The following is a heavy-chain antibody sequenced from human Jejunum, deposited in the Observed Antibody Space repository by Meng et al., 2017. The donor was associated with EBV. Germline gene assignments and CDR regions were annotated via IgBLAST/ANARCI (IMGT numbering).Heavy chain of an antibody. V-gene: IGHV1-3*01. CDR2: ISAGSGDT. CDR3: ARGSSWNRGDY. CDR1: GYTLTNYA. Sequence: QVHLVQSGAEVKKPGASVKLSCKASGYTLTNYALHWVRQAPGQGLEWMGYISAGSGDTKNSQKFQGRVTFTRDTSASTVYMELSSLRSEDTAMYYCARGSSWNRGDYWGQGTLVTVSS. J-gene: IGHJ4*02. D-gene: IGHD6-13*01.